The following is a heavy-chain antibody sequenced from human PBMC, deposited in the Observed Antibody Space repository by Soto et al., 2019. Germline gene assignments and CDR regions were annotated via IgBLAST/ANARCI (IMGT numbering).Heavy chain of an antibody. V-gene: IGHV1-58*02. CDR2: IVVGSGNT. CDR3: AAERCSSTSCAADV. D-gene: IGHD2-2*01. CDR1: GFTFTSSA. J-gene: IGHJ6*02. Sequence: SVKVSCKASGFTFTSSAMQWVRQARGQRLEWIGWIVVGSGNTNYAQKFQERVTITRDMSTSTAYMELSSLRSEDTAVYYCAAERCSSTSCAADVWGQGTTVTVSS.